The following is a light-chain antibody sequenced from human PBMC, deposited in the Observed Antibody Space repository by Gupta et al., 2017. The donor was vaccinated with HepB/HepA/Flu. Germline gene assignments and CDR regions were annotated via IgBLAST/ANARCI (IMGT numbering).Light chain of an antibody. V-gene: IGLV2-8*01. Sequence: QSALTQPPSASGSPGQPVTISCTGTSSDVGGYNYVSWYQQHPGKAPKLMIYEVSKRPSGVPDRFSGSKSGNTASLTVSGLQAEDEGDYYCSSYAGSNKLVFGGGTKLTVL. J-gene: IGLJ2*01. CDR2: EVS. CDR3: SSYAGSNKLV. CDR1: SSDVGGYNY.